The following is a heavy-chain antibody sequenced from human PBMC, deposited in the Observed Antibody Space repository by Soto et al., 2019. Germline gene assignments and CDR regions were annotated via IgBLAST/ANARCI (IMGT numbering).Heavy chain of an antibody. V-gene: IGHV3-23*01. J-gene: IGHJ4*02. D-gene: IGHD3-10*01. CDR2: ITGSGSDT. Sequence: RGSLRLYCAASGFTFNSYAMGWVRQAPGKGLEWVSAITGSGSDTYYLDSVKGRFTISRDNSKNTLFLQVNSLRAEDTAIYYCAKLGSSAWSPHYYFDYWGQGTLVTVSS. CDR1: GFTFNSYA. CDR3: AKLGSSAWSPHYYFDY.